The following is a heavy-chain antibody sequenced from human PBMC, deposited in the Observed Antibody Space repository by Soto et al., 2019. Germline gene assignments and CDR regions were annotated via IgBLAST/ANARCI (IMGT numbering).Heavy chain of an antibody. D-gene: IGHD6-19*01. Sequence: SVKVSCKGSGVPFTSSAVQWVRQVRGQRLEWIGWIVVGSGNTSYARKFPERVTITRDMSTSTAYMELSSLRSEDTAVHYRAAGGEITVGADLGYWAQGTLVAVS. V-gene: IGHV1-58*01. CDR3: AAGGEITVGADLGY. J-gene: IGHJ4*02. CDR1: GVPFTSSA. CDR2: IVVGSGNT.